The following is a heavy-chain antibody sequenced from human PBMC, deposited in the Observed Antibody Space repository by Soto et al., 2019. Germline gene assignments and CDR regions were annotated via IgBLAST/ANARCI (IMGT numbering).Heavy chain of an antibody. V-gene: IGHV3-33*01. Sequence: QVQLVESGGGVVQPGRSLRLSCAASGFTFSSYGMHWVRQAPGKGLEWVAVIWYDGSNKYYADSVKGRFTISRDNSKNTLYLQMNSLRAEDTAVYYCARDVNWNYGPDYWGQGPLVPVSS. J-gene: IGHJ4*02. CDR3: ARDVNWNYGPDY. D-gene: IGHD1-7*01. CDR2: IWYDGSNK. CDR1: GFTFSSYG.